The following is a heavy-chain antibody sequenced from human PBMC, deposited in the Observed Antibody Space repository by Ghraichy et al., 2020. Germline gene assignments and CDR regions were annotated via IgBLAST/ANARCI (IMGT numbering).Heavy chain of an antibody. J-gene: IGHJ2*01. CDR3: ARILVTGNWYDEL. Sequence: GGSLRLSCAASGFTFSSNGMTWVRQGPGKGLEWVSAISGNGRDTFYSDSVKGRFTISRDNSRNTLFLQMNSLRAEDTAVYYCARILVTGNWYDELCRRGTLVTVSS. D-gene: IGHD6-19*01. V-gene: IGHV3-23*01. CDR2: ISGNGRDT. CDR1: GFTFSSNG.